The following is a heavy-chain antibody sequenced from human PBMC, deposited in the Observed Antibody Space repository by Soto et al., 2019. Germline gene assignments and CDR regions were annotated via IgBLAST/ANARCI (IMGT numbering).Heavy chain of an antibody. Sequence: SLTCAGCGGSVSSYYWWWIRQPPVKGLEWIGRIYTSGSTNYNPSLKSRVTMSVDTSKNQFSLKLSSVTAADTAVYYCARDLKGQAAAGNWFDPCGQGTLVTLSA. V-gene: IGHV4-4*07. D-gene: IGHD6-13*01. J-gene: IGHJ5*02. CDR1: GGSVSSYY. CDR3: ARDLKGQAAAGNWFDP. CDR2: IYTSGST.